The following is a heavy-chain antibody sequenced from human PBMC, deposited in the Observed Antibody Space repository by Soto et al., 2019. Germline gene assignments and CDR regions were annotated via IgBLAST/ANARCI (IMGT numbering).Heavy chain of an antibody. CDR2: ISYDGSNK. J-gene: IGHJ4*02. CDR1: GFTFSSYG. CDR3: AKGDSYWDY. D-gene: IGHD2-21*02. Sequence: QVQLVESGGGVVQPGRSLRLSCAASGFTFSSYGMHWVRQAPGKGLEWVAVISYDGSNKYYADSVKGRFTISRDNSKNTLYLQMNSLRAEDTDVYYCAKGDSYWDYWGQGTLVTVSS. V-gene: IGHV3-30*18.